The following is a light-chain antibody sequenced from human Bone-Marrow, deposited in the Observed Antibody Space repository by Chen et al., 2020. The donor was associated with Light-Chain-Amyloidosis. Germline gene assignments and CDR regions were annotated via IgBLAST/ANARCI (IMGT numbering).Light chain of an antibody. CDR1: SGSIAPNY. CDR2: EDD. J-gene: IGLJ3*02. CDR3: QSYQGSSQGV. Sequence: NFMLTQPHSVSESPGKTVIITCTRSSGSIAPNYVQWYQQRPGSSPTTVIYEDDQRPSWVPDRFSGSIDRSSNSASLTISGLKTEDEADYYCQSYQGSSQGVFGGGTKLTVL. V-gene: IGLV6-57*01.